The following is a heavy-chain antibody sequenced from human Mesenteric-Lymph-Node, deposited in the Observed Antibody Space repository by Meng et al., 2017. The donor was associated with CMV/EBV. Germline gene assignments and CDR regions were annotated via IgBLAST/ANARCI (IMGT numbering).Heavy chain of an antibody. J-gene: IGHJ4*02. CDR3: ARLGRNNWNFDY. D-gene: IGHD1-1*01. Sequence: GESLKISCQGSGYNFTNHWIGWVRQKPGKGLEWMAIIYPDDSDTRYSPPFHGQVTISVDKSITTAYLQWSSLKASDTAIYYCARLGRNNWNFDYWGQGTLVTVSS. CDR2: IYPDDSDT. CDR1: GYNFTNHW. V-gene: IGHV5-51*01.